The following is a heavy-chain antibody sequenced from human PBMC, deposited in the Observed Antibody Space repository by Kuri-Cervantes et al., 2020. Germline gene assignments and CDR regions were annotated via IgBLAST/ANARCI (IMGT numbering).Heavy chain of an antibody. Sequence: LSLTCAVYGGSFSGYYWSWIRQPPGKGLEWIGEINHSGSTNYNPSLKSRVTISVDTSKNQFSLKLSSVTAADTAVYYCAREEGYYYGSGSYPPIAYYGMDVWGQGTTVTVSS. CDR3: AREEGYYYGSGSYPPIAYYGMDV. CDR1: GGSFSGYY. CDR2: INHSGST. J-gene: IGHJ6*02. V-gene: IGHV4-34*01. D-gene: IGHD3-10*01.